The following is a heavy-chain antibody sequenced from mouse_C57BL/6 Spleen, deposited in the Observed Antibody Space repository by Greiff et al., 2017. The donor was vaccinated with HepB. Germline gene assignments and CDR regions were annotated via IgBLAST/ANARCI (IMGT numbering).Heavy chain of an antibody. CDR2: IDPEDGET. J-gene: IGHJ1*03. CDR1: GFNIKDYY. V-gene: IGHV14-2*01. CDR3: ARSYYDYDEDGWYFDV. D-gene: IGHD2-4*01. Sequence: EVQLQQSGAELVKPGASVKLSCTASGFNIKDYYMHWVKQRTEQGLEWIGRIDPEDGETKYAPKFQGKATITADPSSNTAYLQLSSLTSEDTAVYYCARSYYDYDEDGWYFDVWGTGTTVTVSS.